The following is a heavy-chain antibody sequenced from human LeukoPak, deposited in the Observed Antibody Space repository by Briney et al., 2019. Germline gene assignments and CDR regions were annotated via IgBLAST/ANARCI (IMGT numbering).Heavy chain of an antibody. CDR1: GFTFSRYS. Sequence: GSLRLSCAASGFTFSRYSMNWVRQAPGKGLEWIGEINHSGSTNYNPSLKSRVTISVDTSKNQFSLKLSSVTAADTAVYYCASRSYGYSSGWYGIYFDYWGQGTLVTVSS. D-gene: IGHD6-19*01. J-gene: IGHJ4*02. CDR2: INHSGST. V-gene: IGHV4-34*01. CDR3: ASRSYGYSSGWYGIYFDY.